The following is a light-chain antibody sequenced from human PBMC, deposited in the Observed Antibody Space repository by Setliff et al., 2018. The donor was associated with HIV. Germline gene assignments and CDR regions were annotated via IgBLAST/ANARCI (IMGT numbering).Light chain of an antibody. V-gene: IGLV2-14*01. CDR3: SSYTSSDTPYV. CDR1: SSDVGDYNY. CDR2: GVT. Sequence: QSALTQPASVSGSPGQSNTISCTGASSDVGDYNYFSWYQQNPGKAPKLMIYGVTNRPSGISNRFSGSKSGDTASLTISGLQAEDEADYYCSSYTSSDTPYVFGTGTKVTVL. J-gene: IGLJ1*01.